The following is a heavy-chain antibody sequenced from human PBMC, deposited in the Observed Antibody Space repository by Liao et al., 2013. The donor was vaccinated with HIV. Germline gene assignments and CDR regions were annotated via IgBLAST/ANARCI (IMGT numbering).Heavy chain of an antibody. CDR2: IYHSGSA. D-gene: IGHD3-10*01. Sequence: QVQLQESGPGLVKPSQTLSLTCTVSGGSISSGGYSWSWIRQPPGKGLEWIGHIYHSGSAYYNPSLKGRVTTSLDRSKNQLSLKLSSVTAADTAVYYCARGFPNTFDVWGQGTIVTVSS. CDR1: GGSISSGGYS. J-gene: IGHJ3*01. V-gene: IGHV4-30-2*01. CDR3: ARGFPNTFDV.